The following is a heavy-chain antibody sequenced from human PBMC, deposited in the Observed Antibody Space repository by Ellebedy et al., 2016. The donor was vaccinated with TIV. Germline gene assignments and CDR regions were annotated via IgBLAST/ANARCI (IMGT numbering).Heavy chain of an antibody. Sequence: PGGSLRLSCAASGFTFNTYGMHWVRQAPGKGLEWVAFIRYYGSDKFHSDSVKGRFTISRDNSKNTLYLQMNSLRDEDTAVYYCAKDGQWLVRRGFDYWGQGTLVTVSS. J-gene: IGHJ4*02. CDR2: IRYYGSDK. D-gene: IGHD6-19*01. CDR3: AKDGQWLVRRGFDY. V-gene: IGHV3-30*02. CDR1: GFTFNTYG.